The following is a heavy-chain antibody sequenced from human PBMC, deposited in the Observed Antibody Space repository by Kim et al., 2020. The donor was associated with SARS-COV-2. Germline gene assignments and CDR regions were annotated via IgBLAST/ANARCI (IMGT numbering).Heavy chain of an antibody. J-gene: IGHJ4*02. CDR3: AKGVWGTFSLSISDF. Sequence: GGSLRLSCAASGFTFNNYGMHWVRQGPGKGLEWVAVISGDGSDKYYADSAKGRFTISRDNSKSTLFLQMNSLRAEDTAVYYCAKGVWGTFSLSISDFWGQGTLVTVSA. D-gene: IGHD3-16*01. V-gene: IGHV3-30*18. CDR2: ISGDGSDK. CDR1: GFTFNNYG.